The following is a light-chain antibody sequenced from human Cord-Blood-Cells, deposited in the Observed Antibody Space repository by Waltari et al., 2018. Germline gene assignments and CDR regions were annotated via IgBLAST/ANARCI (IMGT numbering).Light chain of an antibody. J-gene: IGKJ3*01. CDR1: QSISSY. Sequence: DIQMTHSPSSLPASVGNRVTITCRASQSISSYLNWYQQKPGKAPKLLIYAASSLQSGVPSRFSGSGSGTDFTLTISSLQPEDFATYYCQQSYSTPPFTFGPGTKVDIK. CDR2: AAS. V-gene: IGKV1-39*01. CDR3: QQSYSTPPFT.